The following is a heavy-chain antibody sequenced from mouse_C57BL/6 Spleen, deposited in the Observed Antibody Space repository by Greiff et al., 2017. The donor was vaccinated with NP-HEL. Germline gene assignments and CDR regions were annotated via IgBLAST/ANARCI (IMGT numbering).Heavy chain of an antibody. J-gene: IGHJ4*01. CDR1: GYTFTSYN. CDR2: IYPGNGDT. D-gene: IGHD4-1*02. CDR3: ATPSTGSDDAMDY. V-gene: IGHV1-12*01. Sequence: LQQSGAELVRPGASVKMSCKASGYTFTSYNMHWVKQTPRQGLEWIGAIYPGNGDTSYNQKFKGKATLTVDKSASTTYMQLNSLTSEDSAVYFCATPSTGSDDAMDYWGQGTSVTVSS.